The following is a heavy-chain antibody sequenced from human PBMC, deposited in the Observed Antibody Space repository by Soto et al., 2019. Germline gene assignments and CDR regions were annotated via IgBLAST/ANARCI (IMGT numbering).Heavy chain of an antibody. CDR2: ISYDGSSK. CDR1: GFTFNTYA. J-gene: IGHJ6*02. Sequence: QVQLVESGGGVVQPGRSLRLSCAASGFTFNTYAMHWVRQAPGKGLEWVAVISYDGSSKYYADSVKGRFTISRDNSKTTLYLQMNSLTAEDTAVYYCAKDHRGGGSSSWSYYYNYYDMDVWGQGTTVTVSS. CDR3: AKDHRGGGSSSWSYYYNYYDMDV. V-gene: IGHV3-30*04. D-gene: IGHD6-13*01.